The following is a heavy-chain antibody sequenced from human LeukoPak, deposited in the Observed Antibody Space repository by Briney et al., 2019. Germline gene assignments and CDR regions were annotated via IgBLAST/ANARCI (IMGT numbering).Heavy chain of an antibody. D-gene: IGHD3-16*01. Sequence: SETLSLTCTVSGGSISSYYWSWIRQPPGKGLEGIGYIYYSGSTNYNPSLTSRGTISVDTSNNQFSLRLSSVTAADTAVYYCTREGGMSADIWGQGILVTVSS. J-gene: IGHJ3*02. V-gene: IGHV4-59*01. CDR1: GGSISSYY. CDR2: IYYSGST. CDR3: TREGGMSADI.